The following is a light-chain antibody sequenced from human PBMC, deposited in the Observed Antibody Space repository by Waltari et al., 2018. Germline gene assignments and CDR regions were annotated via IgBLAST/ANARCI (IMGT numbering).Light chain of an antibody. CDR2: EVS. J-gene: IGLJ1*01. CDR3: SSYTSSSPGA. CDR1: SSDVGGYNY. V-gene: IGLV2-14*01. Sequence: QSALTQPASVSGSPGQSITISCTGTSSDVGGYNYVSWYQQHPGKAPKLMIYEVSNRPSGVSNRFSGSKSGNTASRTISGLQAEDEADYYCSSYTSSSPGAFGTGTKVTVL.